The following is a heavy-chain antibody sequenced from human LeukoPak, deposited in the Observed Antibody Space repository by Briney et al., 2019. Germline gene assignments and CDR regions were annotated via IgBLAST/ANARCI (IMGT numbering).Heavy chain of an antibody. Sequence: GGSLRLSCATSGFTFSSSTFGSYTMNWVRQAPGKGLEWVSSISSTGTYIYYTDSVKGRFTISRDNAKNSLYLHMNSLRAEDTAVYYCARIGVTPTVLSAYDIWGQGTMVTVSS. CDR3: ARIGVTPTVLSAYDI. CDR1: GFTFSSSTFGSYT. D-gene: IGHD2-21*02. V-gene: IGHV3-21*04. CDR2: ISSTGTYI. J-gene: IGHJ3*02.